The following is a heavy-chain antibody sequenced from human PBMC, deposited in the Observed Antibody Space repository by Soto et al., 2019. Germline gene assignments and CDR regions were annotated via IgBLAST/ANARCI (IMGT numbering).Heavy chain of an antibody. Sequence: PGESLKISCKVSYNTFSSYWIAWVRQLPGKGLECMGIIYPDDSDTRYSPSFQGQVTISVDKSITTAYLQWSSLKASDTAMYYCARSSGGGSYLWFEPWGQGTQVSVSS. J-gene: IGHJ5*02. CDR2: IYPDDSDT. D-gene: IGHD2-15*01. CDR1: YNTFSSYW. CDR3: ARSSGGGSYLWFEP. V-gene: IGHV5-51*01.